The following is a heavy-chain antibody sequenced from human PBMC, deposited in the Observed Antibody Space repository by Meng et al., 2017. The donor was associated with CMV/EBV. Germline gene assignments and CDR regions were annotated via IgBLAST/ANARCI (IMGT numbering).Heavy chain of an antibody. CDR3: ARDASFYYDSTGYHSAY. Sequence: VQLVQSGPEVKKPWASVTVSCKASGYTFNTYGISWVRQAPGQGLEWMGWISGYNGVTNYAPKMQGKVTMTTDPSTSTAYLELRSLRSDDTAVYFCARDASFYYDSTGYHSAYWGQGTLVTVSS. V-gene: IGHV1-18*01. J-gene: IGHJ4*02. CDR1: GYTFNTYG. D-gene: IGHD3-22*01. CDR2: ISGYNGVT.